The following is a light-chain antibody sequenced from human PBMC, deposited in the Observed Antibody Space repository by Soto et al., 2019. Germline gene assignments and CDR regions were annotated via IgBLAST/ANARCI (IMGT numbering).Light chain of an antibody. J-gene: IGLJ2*01. CDR1: SSDVGGYNY. Sequence: QSVLTQPASVSGSPGQSITISCTGTSSDVGGYNYVSWYQQHPGKAPKLMIYDVSNRPPGVSNRFSGSKSGNTAPLTISGLQAEDEADYYCSSYTSSSTLVVFGGGTKVTVL. CDR2: DVS. CDR3: SSYTSSSTLVV. V-gene: IGLV2-14*01.